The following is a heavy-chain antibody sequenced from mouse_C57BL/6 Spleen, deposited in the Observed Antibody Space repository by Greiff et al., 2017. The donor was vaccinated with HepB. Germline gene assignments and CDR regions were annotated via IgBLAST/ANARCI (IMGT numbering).Heavy chain of an antibody. V-gene: IGHV1-52*01. CDR3: ARARAYYYGSSGYDFDY. CDR1: GYTFTSYW. J-gene: IGHJ2*01. D-gene: IGHD1-1*01. CDR2: IDPSDSET. Sequence: VQLQQPGAELVRPGSSVKLSCKASGYTFTSYWMHWVKQRPIQGLEWIGNIDPSDSETHYNQKFKDKATLTVDKSSSTAYMQLSSLTSEVSAVYYCARARAYYYGSSGYDFDYWGQGTTLTVSS.